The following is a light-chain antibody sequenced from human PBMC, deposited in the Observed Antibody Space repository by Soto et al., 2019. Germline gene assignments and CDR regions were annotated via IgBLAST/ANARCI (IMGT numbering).Light chain of an antibody. CDR1: SRDVGGYVY. CDR2: EVN. J-gene: IGLJ2*01. V-gene: IGLV2-8*01. Sequence: QSALTQPPSASGSPGESVTMSCSGTSRDVGGYVYVSWFQQHPGKAPKLIIFEVNKRPSGVPDRFSGSRSGNTASLTVSGLQLEDEADYFCCSYAGSYTLVFGGGTQLTVL. CDR3: CSYAGSYTLV.